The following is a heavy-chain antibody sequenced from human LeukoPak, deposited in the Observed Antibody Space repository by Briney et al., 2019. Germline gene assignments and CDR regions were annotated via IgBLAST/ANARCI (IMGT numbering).Heavy chain of an antibody. D-gene: IGHD4/OR15-4a*01. CDR3: ARRPRNGENYDGPSGLDY. CDR2: INHSGTT. CDR1: GDSFSGHY. J-gene: IGHJ4*02. Sequence: SETLSLTCAVYGDSFSGHYWSWIRQAPGKGLEWIGEINHSGTTNYNPSLKSRVTISADTSKNQFSLKLNSVTAADTAVYYCARRPRNGENYDGPSGLDYWGQGTLVTVSS. V-gene: IGHV4-34*01.